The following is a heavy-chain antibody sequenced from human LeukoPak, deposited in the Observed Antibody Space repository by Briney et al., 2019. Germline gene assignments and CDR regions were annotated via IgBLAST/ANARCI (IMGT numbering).Heavy chain of an antibody. J-gene: IGHJ6*02. CDR2: INHSGST. CDR1: GGSFSGYY. V-gene: IGHV4-34*01. D-gene: IGHD1-26*01. CDR3: AMWSYYVPYGMDV. Sequence: PSETLSLTCAVYGGSFSGYYWSWIRQPPGKGLEWIGEINHSGSTNYNPSLKSRVTISVDTSKNQFSLKLSSVNAADTAVYYCAMWSYYVPYGMDVWAKGPRSPSP.